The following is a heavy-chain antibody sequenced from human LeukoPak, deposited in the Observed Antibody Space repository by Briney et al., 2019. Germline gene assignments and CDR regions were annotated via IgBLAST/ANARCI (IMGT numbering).Heavy chain of an antibody. CDR1: GFTFSSYA. Sequence: GGSLRLSCSASGFTFSSYAMHWVRQAPGEGLEYVSAISSNGGSTYYADSVKGRFTISRDNSKNTLYLQMSSLRAEDTAVYYCVKTGYSSSWWDDNFDYWGQGTLVTVSS. CDR2: ISSNGGST. CDR3: VKTGYSSSWWDDNFDY. J-gene: IGHJ4*02. V-gene: IGHV3-64D*06. D-gene: IGHD6-13*01.